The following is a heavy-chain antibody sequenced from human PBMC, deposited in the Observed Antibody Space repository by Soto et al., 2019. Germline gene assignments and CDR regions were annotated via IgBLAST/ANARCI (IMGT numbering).Heavy chain of an antibody. CDR3: AYGRGWLFDF. V-gene: IGHV2-5*02. Sequence: QITLKESGPTLVKPTQTLTLTCTFSGFSLTDNAVGVGWFRQPPGKALEWLALIYWDDDNHYSPSLKSRLTFTKDTPNNHVVLRMTNVDPVDTATYDCAYGRGWLFDFWGQGTLVTVSS. CDR1: GFSLTDNAVG. D-gene: IGHD6-19*01. J-gene: IGHJ4*02. CDR2: IYWDDDN.